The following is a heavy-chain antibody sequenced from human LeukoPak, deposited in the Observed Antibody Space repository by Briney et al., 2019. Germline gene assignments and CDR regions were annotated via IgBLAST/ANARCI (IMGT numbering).Heavy chain of an antibody. J-gene: IGHJ4*02. V-gene: IGHV3-23*01. CDR3: AKVIVVTGRFDY. Sequence: QAGGSLRLSCAASGFTFSSYAMSWVRQAPGKGLEWVSAISGSGGSTYYADSVKGRFTISRDNSKNTLYLQMNSLRAEDTAVYYCAKVIVVTGRFDYWGEGTLVTVSP. CDR2: ISGSGGST. CDR1: GFTFSSYA. D-gene: IGHD3-22*01.